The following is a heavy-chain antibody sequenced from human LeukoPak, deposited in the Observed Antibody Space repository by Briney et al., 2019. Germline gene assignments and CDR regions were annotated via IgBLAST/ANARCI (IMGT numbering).Heavy chain of an antibody. CDR2: INPNSGGT. CDR3: ARDALYYDSSGYSSHYFDY. J-gene: IGHJ4*02. CDR1: GYTFTDYY. Sequence: ASVKVSCKASGYTFTDYYMHWVRQAPGQGLEWMGWINPNSGGTNYAQKFQGRVTMTRDTSISTAYMELSRLRSDDTAVYYCARDALYYDSSGYSSHYFDYWGQGTLVTVSS. V-gene: IGHV1-2*02. D-gene: IGHD3-22*01.